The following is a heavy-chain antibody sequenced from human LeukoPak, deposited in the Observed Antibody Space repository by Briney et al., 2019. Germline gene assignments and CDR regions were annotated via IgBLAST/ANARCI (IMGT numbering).Heavy chain of an antibody. CDR3: ASGELLTPAGY. CDR2: IYYTGYT. Sequence: SETLSLTCTVFGDSITSSYWTWIRLPPGKGLEWIAYIYYTGYTNYNPSLKSRVSISVDTSKNQLSLKLISVAAADTAVYYCASGELLTPAGYWGQGTLVTVSS. CDR1: GDSITSSY. D-gene: IGHD3-10*01. V-gene: IGHV4-59*01. J-gene: IGHJ4*02.